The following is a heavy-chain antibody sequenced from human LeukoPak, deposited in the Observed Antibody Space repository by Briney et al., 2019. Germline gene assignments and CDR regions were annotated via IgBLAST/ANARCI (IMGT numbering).Heavy chain of an antibody. V-gene: IGHV4-59*08. CDR2: IYYSGST. CDR1: GGSISSHY. D-gene: IGHD5-18*01. CDR3: ARQQLWYSGYYFDY. Sequence: SETLSLTCTVSGGSISSHYWSWIRQPPGKGLEWIGYIYYSGSTNYNPSLKSRVTISVDTSKNQFSLKLSSVTAADTAVYSCARQQLWYSGYYFDYWGQGTLVTVSS. J-gene: IGHJ4*02.